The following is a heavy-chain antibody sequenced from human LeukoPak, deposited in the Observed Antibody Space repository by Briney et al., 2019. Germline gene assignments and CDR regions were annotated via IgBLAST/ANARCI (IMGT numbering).Heavy chain of an antibody. J-gene: IGHJ6*03. CDR1: GFTFSSYW. D-gene: IGHD6-13*01. V-gene: IGHV3-74*01. Sequence: GGSLRLSCAASGFTFSSYWMHWVRQAPGKGLVWVSRINSDGSSTSYADCVKGRFTISRDNAKNSLYLQMNSLRVEDTAVYYCARTSSWYYYMDVWGKGTTVTISS. CDR3: ARTSSWYYYMDV. CDR2: INSDGSST.